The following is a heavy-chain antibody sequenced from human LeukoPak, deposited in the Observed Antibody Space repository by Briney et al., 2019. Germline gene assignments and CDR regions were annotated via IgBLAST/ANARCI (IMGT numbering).Heavy chain of an antibody. CDR1: GYTFNNYE. Sequence: GGSLRLSCAASGYTFNNYEMNWVRQAPGKGQEWISYISTDGTMAYYAGSVKGRFTISRDNAKNSLYLQMNSLRADDTAVYYCARETIDCGGDCYDYWGQGTLATVSS. D-gene: IGHD2-21*01. J-gene: IGHJ4*02. CDR2: ISTDGTMA. V-gene: IGHV3-48*03. CDR3: ARETIDCGGDCYDY.